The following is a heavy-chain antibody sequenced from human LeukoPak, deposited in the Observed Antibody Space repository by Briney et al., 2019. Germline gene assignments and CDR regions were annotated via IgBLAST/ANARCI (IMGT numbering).Heavy chain of an antibody. CDR2: IYYSGST. CDR1: GGSISSYY. Sequence: SETLSLTCTVSGGSISSYYWSWIRQPPGKGLEWIGYIYYSGSTNYNPSLKSRVTISVDTSKNQFSLKLSSVTAADTAVYYCAREGYCSGGSCYQGWFDPWGQGTLVTVSS. J-gene: IGHJ5*02. CDR3: AREGYCSGGSCYQGWFDP. D-gene: IGHD2-15*01. V-gene: IGHV4-59*12.